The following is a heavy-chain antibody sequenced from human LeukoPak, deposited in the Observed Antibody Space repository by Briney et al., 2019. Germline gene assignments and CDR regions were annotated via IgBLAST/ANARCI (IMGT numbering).Heavy chain of an antibody. CDR1: GYPFTTHE. CDR3: ARGPRNDP. J-gene: IGHJ5*02. CDR2: VHPNTGNT. D-gene: IGHD1-14*01. Sequence: ASVKVSCKTSGYPFTTHEINWVRPAAGQGLEWMGWVHPNTGNTAYAQRFKGRVTMTRDTSISTAYMKLSSLTSKGTAVYFCARGPRNDPWGQGTLVTVSS. V-gene: IGHV1-8*01.